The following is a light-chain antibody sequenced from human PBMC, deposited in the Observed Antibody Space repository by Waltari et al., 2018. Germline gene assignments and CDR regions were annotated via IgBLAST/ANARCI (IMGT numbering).Light chain of an antibody. J-gene: IGKJ3*01. Sequence: DIQLTQPPSFLSASVRDGVTITCRASQGISNYLAWYQQKPGKAPKLLIYAASTLQSGVPSRFSGSGSGTEFTLTISSLQPEDFATYYCQHLNSFPPFTFGPGTKVDIK. V-gene: IGKV1-9*01. CDR1: QGISNY. CDR3: QHLNSFPPFT. CDR2: AAS.